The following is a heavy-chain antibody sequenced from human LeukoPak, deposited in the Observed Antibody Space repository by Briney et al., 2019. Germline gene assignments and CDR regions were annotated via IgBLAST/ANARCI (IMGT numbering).Heavy chain of an antibody. Sequence: PGGSLRLSCAASGFTFSNYAMTWVRQAPGKGPEWVSTISTTGGGTYYADSVKGRFTISRDNSKNTLFVQMSSLRDEDTAVYYCAKDLGRDGSEIFDYWGQGTLVTVSS. V-gene: IGHV3-23*01. D-gene: IGHD5-24*01. CDR3: AKDLGRDGSEIFDY. CDR1: GFTFSNYA. CDR2: ISTTGGGT. J-gene: IGHJ4*02.